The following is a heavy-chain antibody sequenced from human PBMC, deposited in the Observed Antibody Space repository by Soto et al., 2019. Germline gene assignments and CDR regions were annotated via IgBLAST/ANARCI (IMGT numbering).Heavy chain of an antibody. J-gene: IGHJ4*02. Sequence: SGPTLVNPTQTLTLTCTFSGFSLSTSGVGVGWIRQPPGKALEWLALIYWNDDKRYSPSLKSRLTITKDTSKNQVVLTMTNMDPVDTATYYCAHEQAAGNNRYVRYFDYWGQGTLVTVSS. CDR1: GFSLSTSGVG. D-gene: IGHD6-13*01. V-gene: IGHV2-5*01. CDR2: IYWNDDK. CDR3: AHEQAAGNNRYVRYFDY.